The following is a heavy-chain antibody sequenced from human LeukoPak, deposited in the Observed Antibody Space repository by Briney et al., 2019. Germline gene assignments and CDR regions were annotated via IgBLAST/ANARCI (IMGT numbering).Heavy chain of an antibody. Sequence: NAGGSLRLSCAASGFTFSTYAMNWVRQAPGKGLEWVSSISSSSTYIYYADSVKGRFTISRDNAQNSLYLQMNSLRAEDTAVYYCARDPSNYYFDYWGQGTLVTVPS. J-gene: IGHJ4*02. CDR3: ARDPSNYYFDY. CDR1: GFTFSTYA. CDR2: ISSSSTYI. V-gene: IGHV3-21*01. D-gene: IGHD4/OR15-4a*01.